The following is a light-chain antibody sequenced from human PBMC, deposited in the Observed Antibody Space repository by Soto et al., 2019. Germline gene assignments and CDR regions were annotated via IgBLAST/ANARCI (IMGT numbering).Light chain of an antibody. J-gene: IGKJ1*01. CDR1: QSVGSY. Sequence: EIVLIPSPATLSLSPGERATLSCRASQSVGSYLAWYQHKPGQAPRLLISDASNRATGIPARFSGSGSETDFTLTISRLEPEDFAMYYCQQCGGSPTFGQGTKVDIK. CDR2: DAS. CDR3: QQCGGSPT. V-gene: IGKV3-11*01.